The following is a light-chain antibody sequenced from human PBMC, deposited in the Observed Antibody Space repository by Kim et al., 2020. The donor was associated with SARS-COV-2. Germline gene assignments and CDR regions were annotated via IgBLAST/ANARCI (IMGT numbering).Light chain of an antibody. CDR1: SWDVTNYNF. CDR3: TSYTPSSTWV. Sequence: GQSIAISCTGTSWDVTNYNFVSWYQHHPGNAPTLIIFDFTKRPSGVSDRFSGSKSGTTASLTISGLRAEDEADYYCTSYTPSSTWVFGGGTQLTVL. V-gene: IGLV2-14*03. CDR2: DFT. J-gene: IGLJ3*02.